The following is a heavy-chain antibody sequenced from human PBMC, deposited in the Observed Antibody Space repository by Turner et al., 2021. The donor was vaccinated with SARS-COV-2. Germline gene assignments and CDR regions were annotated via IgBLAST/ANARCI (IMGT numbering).Heavy chain of an antibody. CDR3: ARGTYYYDSSVYSGTNWFDP. Sequence: EVQLLESGGGLVQPGGSLRLSCAACGFTFSTYAMSWVRLAPGKRLEWVSAFSGSNSGTYHADSVKGRFTISRDNSKNTLYLQMNSLRAEDTAVYYCARGTYYYDSSVYSGTNWFDPWGQGTLVTVSS. J-gene: IGHJ5*02. CDR1: GFTFSTYA. CDR2: FSGSNSGT. D-gene: IGHD3-22*01. V-gene: IGHV3-23*01.